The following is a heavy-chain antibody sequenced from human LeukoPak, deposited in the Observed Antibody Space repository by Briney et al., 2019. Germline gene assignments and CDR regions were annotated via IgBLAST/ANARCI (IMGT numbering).Heavy chain of an antibody. CDR3: ARVGEDYDSSGYFDY. J-gene: IGHJ4*02. V-gene: IGHV4-39*07. CDR1: GGSISSSSYY. Sequence: SETLSLTCAVSGGSISSSSYYWGWIRQPPGKGLEWIGSIYHSGSTYYNPSLKSRVTISVDTSKNQFSLKLSSVTAADTAVYYCARVGEDYDSSGYFDYWGQGTLVTVSS. D-gene: IGHD3-22*01. CDR2: IYHSGST.